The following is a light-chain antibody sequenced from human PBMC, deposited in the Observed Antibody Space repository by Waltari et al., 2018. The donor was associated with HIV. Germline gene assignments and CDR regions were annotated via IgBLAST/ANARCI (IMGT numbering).Light chain of an antibody. CDR3: QQYATSPT. CDR1: QSVTRNY. V-gene: IGKV3D-20*01. CDR2: DAA. J-gene: IGKJ1*01. Sequence: DIVLTQSPALLSLSPGERATLYCGDSQSVTRNYLAWYQKKRGLPPMLLIYDAASRATGTPDRFSGSGSGTDFTLTITRLEPEDFAVYYGQQYATSPTFGQGTKVEI.